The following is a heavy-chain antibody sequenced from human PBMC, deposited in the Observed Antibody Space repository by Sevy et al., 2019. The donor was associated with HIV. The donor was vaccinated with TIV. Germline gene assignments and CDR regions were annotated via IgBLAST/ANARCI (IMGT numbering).Heavy chain of an antibody. V-gene: IGHV3-30*03. CDR3: AARDGDSYGSLDY. Sequence: GGSLRLSCAASGFTFSSYGMHWVRQAPGKGLEWVAVISYDGSNKYYADSVKGRFTISRDNSKNTLYLQMNSLRAEDTAVYYCAARDGDSYGSLDYWGQGTLVTVSS. D-gene: IGHD5-18*01. CDR1: GFTFSSYG. CDR2: ISYDGSNK. J-gene: IGHJ4*02.